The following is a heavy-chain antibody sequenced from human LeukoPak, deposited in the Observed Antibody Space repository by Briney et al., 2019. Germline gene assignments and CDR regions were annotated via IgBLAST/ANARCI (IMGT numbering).Heavy chain of an antibody. Sequence: PGGSLRLSCAASGFSFSSYSMNWVRQAPGKGLEWVSSISYTSTYIYYTDSVKGRFTTSRDNAKNSLYLQMSSLRAEDTAVYYCARDPSAVPTAVNWFAPWGQGTLVTVSS. V-gene: IGHV3-21*06. D-gene: IGHD2-2*01. CDR1: GFSFSSYS. CDR3: ARDPSAVPTAVNWFAP. J-gene: IGHJ5*02. CDR2: ISYTSTYI.